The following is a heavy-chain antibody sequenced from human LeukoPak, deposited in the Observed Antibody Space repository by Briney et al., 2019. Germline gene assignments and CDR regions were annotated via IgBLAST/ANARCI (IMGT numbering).Heavy chain of an antibody. CDR1: GFSFSSFA. CDR2: ILSGGDVF. D-gene: IGHD4-17*01. V-gene: IGHV3-23*01. J-gene: IGHJ3*02. CDR3: ARDPNGNYVGAFEM. Sequence: GGSLRLSCAASGFSFSSFAMMWVRQAPGMGLELISAILSGGDVFYYGDSVRGRFTISRDDSTNTLFLQMNDLRADDSAVYYCARDPNGNYVGAFEMWGPGTTVTVSS.